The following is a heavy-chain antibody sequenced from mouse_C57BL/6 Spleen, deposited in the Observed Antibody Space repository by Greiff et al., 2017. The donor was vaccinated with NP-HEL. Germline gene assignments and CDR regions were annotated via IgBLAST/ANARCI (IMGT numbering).Heavy chain of an antibody. J-gene: IGHJ2*01. CDR3: ASLDY. CDR1: GFTLSSYA. Sequence: EVKLVESGGGLVKPGGSLKLSCAASGFTLSSYAMSWFRQTPEKRLEWVATISDGGSYTYYPDNVKGRFTISRDNAKNNLYLQMSHLKSEDTAMYYCASLDYWGQGTTLTVSS. CDR2: ISDGGSYT. V-gene: IGHV5-4*03.